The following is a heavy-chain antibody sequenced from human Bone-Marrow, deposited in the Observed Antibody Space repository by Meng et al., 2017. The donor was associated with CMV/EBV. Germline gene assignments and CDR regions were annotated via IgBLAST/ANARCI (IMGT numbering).Heavy chain of an antibody. V-gene: IGHV1-69*05. J-gene: IGHJ6*02. D-gene: IGHD1-26*01. Sequence: SVKVSCKASGGTFSSYAISWVRQAPGQGLEWMGGIIPIFGTANYAQKFQGRVTMTRDTSISTAYMELSSLRSDDTAVYYCARDRIDWELNYGMDVWGQGHTVNVSS. CDR1: GGTFSSYA. CDR3: ARDRIDWELNYGMDV. CDR2: IIPIFGTA.